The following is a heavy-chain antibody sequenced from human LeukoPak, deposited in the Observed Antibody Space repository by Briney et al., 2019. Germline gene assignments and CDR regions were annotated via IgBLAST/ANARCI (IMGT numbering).Heavy chain of an antibody. CDR1: GGSISSGDYY. J-gene: IGHJ4*02. CDR3: ARGRVAGVVVPAAIRL. V-gene: IGHV4-30-4*08. Sequence: SETLSLTCTVSGGSISSGDYYWSWIRQPPGKGLEWIGYIYYSGSTYYNPSLKSRVTISVDTSKNQFSLKLCSVTAADTAVYYCARGRVAGVVVPAAIRLWGQGTLVTVSS. CDR2: IYYSGST. D-gene: IGHD2-2*01.